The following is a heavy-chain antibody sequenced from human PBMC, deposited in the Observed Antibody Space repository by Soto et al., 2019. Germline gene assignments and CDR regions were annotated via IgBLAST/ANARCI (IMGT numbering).Heavy chain of an antibody. D-gene: IGHD1-20*01. J-gene: IGHJ6*02. CDR2: IMPIFGAP. CDR3: ASWLKEDGIGNCSYGMDV. CDR1: GGTFSDYA. Sequence: QVQLVQSGAEVKKPGSSVKVSCTASGGTFSDYAFSWVRQAPGQGLEWLGGIMPIFGAPDYAQKFQGRVTTTAAYSSPTAYMAMRSLRAEDTAVYYCASWLKEDGIGNCSYGMDVWGQGTTVTVSS. V-gene: IGHV1-69*12.